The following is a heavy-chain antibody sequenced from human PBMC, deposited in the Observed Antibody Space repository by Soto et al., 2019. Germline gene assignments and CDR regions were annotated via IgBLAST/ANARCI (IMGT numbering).Heavy chain of an antibody. Sequence: ASVKVSCKASGGTFSSYAISWVRQAPGQGLEWMGWMNPIIGNTGYAQKFQGRVTMTRNTSISTAYMELSSLRSEDTAVYYCVCSGWYFDYWGQGTLVTVSS. V-gene: IGHV1-8*02. CDR1: GGTFSSYA. CDR3: VCSGWYFDY. D-gene: IGHD6-19*01. CDR2: MNPIIGNT. J-gene: IGHJ4*02.